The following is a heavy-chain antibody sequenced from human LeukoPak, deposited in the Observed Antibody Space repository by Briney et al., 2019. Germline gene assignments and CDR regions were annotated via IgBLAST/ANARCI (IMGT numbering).Heavy chain of an antibody. J-gene: IGHJ4*02. Sequence: GSLRLSCAASGFTFSSYSMNWIRQPPGKGLEWIGSIYYSGSTYYNPSLKSRVSISIDTSKNQFSLDLSSVTAADTAVYYCARRPNGSFDYWGQGTLVTVSS. CDR2: IYYSGST. D-gene: IGHD2-15*01. V-gene: IGHV4-39*01. CDR3: ARRPNGSFDY. CDR1: GFTFSSYS.